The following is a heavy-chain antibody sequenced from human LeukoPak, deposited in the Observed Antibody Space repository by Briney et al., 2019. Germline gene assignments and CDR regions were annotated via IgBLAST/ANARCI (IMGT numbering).Heavy chain of an antibody. Sequence: PGGSLRLSCAASGFTFSSYEMNWVRQAPGKGLEWVSYISSSGSTIYYADSVKGRFTISRDNSKNTLYLHMNSLSAEDTAVYYCAKDQRVVPLAYWGQGTLVTVSS. CDR1: GFTFSSYE. D-gene: IGHD2-15*01. J-gene: IGHJ4*02. CDR2: ISSSGSTI. CDR3: AKDQRVVPLAY. V-gene: IGHV3-48*03.